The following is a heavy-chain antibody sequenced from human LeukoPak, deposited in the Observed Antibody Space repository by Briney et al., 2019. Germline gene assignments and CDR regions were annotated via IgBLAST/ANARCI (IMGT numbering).Heavy chain of an antibody. D-gene: IGHD2-15*01. J-gene: IGHJ4*02. Sequence: SETLSLTCAVSGGSISSSNWWSWVRQPPGKGLEWIGEIYHSGSTNYNPSLKSRVTISVDTSKNQFSLELSSVTAADTAVYYCARVVVAATVHYSDYWGQGTLVTVSS. V-gene: IGHV4-4*02. CDR3: ARVVVAATVHYSDY. CDR2: IYHSGST. CDR1: GGSISSSNW.